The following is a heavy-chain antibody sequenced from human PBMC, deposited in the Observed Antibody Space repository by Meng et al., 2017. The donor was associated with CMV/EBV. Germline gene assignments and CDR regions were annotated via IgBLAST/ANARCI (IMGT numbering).Heavy chain of an antibody. CDR1: GFTSSSYW. J-gene: IGHJ6*02. Sequence: GGSLRLSCAASGFTSSSYWMSWVRPAPGKGLEWVANIKQDGSEKYYVDSVKGRFTISRDNAKNSLYLQMNSLRAEDTAVYYCARFNYDFWSGYPAVLYGMDVWGQGTTVTVSS. D-gene: IGHD3-3*01. V-gene: IGHV3-7*01. CDR3: ARFNYDFWSGYPAVLYGMDV. CDR2: IKQDGSEK.